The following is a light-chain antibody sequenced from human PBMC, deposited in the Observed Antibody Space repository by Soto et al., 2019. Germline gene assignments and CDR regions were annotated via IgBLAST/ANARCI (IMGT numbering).Light chain of an antibody. Sequence: DIQMTQSPSSLSASVGDRVTITCRASQNIRSYLNWYQQTPGKAPKLLIYAAYSLQSWVPSRFRGSGAGTEFTPPISSLQPEDFATYYCQQSSSTPFTFGQGTKLEIK. CDR1: QNIRSY. CDR2: AAY. CDR3: QQSSSTPFT. V-gene: IGKV1-39*01. J-gene: IGKJ2*01.